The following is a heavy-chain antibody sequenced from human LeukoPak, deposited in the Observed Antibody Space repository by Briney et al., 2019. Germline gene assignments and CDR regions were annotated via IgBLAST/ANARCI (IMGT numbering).Heavy chain of an antibody. CDR3: AREGSSWSRDAFDI. V-gene: IGHV3-53*04. CDR1: GFTVSSNY. Sequence: GGSLRLSCAGSGFTVSSNYMSWVRQAPGKGLEWVSVIYSGGSTYYADSVKGRFTISRHNSKNTLYLQMNSLRAEDTAVYYCAREGSSWSRDAFDIWGQGTMVTVSS. CDR2: IYSGGST. D-gene: IGHD6-13*01. J-gene: IGHJ3*02.